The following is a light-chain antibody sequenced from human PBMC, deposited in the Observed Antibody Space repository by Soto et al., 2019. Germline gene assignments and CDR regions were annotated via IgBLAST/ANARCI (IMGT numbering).Light chain of an antibody. CDR3: ISYTRSSTSYV. CDR2: EVS. Sequence: QSALTQPASVSGSPGQSITISCTVTSSDVGGYNYVSWYQQHPGKAPKLMIYEVSNRPSRVSNRFSGSKSGNTASLTISGLQAEDEADYYCISYTRSSTSYVFGTGTKVTLL. J-gene: IGLJ1*01. CDR1: SSDVGGYNY. V-gene: IGLV2-14*01.